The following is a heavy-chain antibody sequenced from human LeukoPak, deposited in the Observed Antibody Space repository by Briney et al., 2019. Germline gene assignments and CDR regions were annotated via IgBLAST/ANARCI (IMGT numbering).Heavy chain of an antibody. CDR1: GGTFSSYA. CDR2: IIPILGIA. V-gene: IGHV1-69*04. J-gene: IGHJ4*02. Sequence: GSSVKVSCKASGGTFSSYAISWVRQAPGQGLEWMGRIIPILGIANYAQKFQGRVTITADKSTSTAYMELSSLRSEDTAVYYCARAGCSSTSCQLDYWGQGTLVTVSS. D-gene: IGHD2-2*01. CDR3: ARAGCSSTSCQLDY.